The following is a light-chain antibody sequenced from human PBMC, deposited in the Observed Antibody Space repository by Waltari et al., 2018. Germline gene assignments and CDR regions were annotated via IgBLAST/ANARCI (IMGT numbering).Light chain of an antibody. CDR3: LVFRGSAIWV. V-gene: IGLV8-61*01. CDR1: YGSVSTSNY. J-gene: IGLJ3*02. CDR2: STN. Sequence: QTVVTQEPSLSVSPGGTVTLTCGLSYGSVSTSNYPSWYQQTPAQAPPTPIYSTNTSSSGDPYPCSGSILGNKAALTVTGAQADDESHYYCLVFRGSAIWVFGGGTKLTVV.